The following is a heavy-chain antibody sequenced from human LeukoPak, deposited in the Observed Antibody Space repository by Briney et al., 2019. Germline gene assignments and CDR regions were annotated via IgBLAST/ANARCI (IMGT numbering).Heavy chain of an antibody. D-gene: IGHD6-6*01. CDR1: GGSISTYY. Sequence: SETLSLTCTVSGGSISTYYWSWIRRPPGKGLEWIAYIHASGPTNYNPSLKSRITISVDTSKNQFSLKLSSVTAADTAVYYCARHDASIAARPFDNWGQGTLVTVSS. V-gene: IGHV4-59*08. CDR2: IHASGPT. J-gene: IGHJ4*02. CDR3: ARHDASIAARPFDN.